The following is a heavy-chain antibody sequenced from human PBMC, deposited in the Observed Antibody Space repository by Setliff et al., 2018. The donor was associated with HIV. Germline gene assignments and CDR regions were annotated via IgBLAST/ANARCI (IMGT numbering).Heavy chain of an antibody. CDR3: ARPMALQYNSWFDP. CDR2: INYSGNT. Sequence: ASETLSLTCTVSGVSISTRRYYWGWIRQPPGKGLEWIGNINYSGNTYYNPSLKSRVTISVDTSKNQFSLKLSSVTAADTSVYYCARPMALQYNSWFDPWGQGTLVTV. D-gene: IGHD1-20*01. CDR1: GVSISTRRYY. V-gene: IGHV4-39*01. J-gene: IGHJ5*01.